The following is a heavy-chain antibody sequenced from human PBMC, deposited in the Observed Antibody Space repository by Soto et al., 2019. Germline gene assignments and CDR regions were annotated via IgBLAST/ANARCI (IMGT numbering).Heavy chain of an antibody. V-gene: IGHV4-39*01. Sequence: QVQVQESGPGLVRPSETLSLTCTVSGGSISSRDSYWGWIRQPPGKGLELIGSFHYSGSTYYNPSLKSRVTISVDTSKNQLSLRVTSVTAADTAVYYCARGFGRSHFDYWGQGTLVTVSS. CDR1: GGSISSRDSY. CDR3: ARGFGRSHFDY. D-gene: IGHD3-16*01. J-gene: IGHJ4*02. CDR2: FHYSGST.